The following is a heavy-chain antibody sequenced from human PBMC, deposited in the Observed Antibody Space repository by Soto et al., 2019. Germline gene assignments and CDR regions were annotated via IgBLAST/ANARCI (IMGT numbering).Heavy chain of an antibody. Sequence: QMQLVESGGGVVQPGASLRLSCAASGFTFNYYPMHWVRQTPGKGLKWVAVISFDGSNKYYADSVKGRFTISRDNSKNMLYLQMNSLRAEDAAVYYCARLPGALVAVLHIYPLDGREAMSDVDVWGQGTTVSVSS. CDR1: GFTFNYYP. J-gene: IGHJ6*02. CDR3: ARLPGALVAVLHIYPLDGREAMSDVDV. V-gene: IGHV3-30-3*01. D-gene: IGHD6-19*01. CDR2: ISFDGSNK.